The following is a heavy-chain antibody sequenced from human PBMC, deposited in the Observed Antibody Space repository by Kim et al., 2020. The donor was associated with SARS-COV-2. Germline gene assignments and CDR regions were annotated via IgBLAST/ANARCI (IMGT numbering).Heavy chain of an antibody. CDR1: GGSISSYY. J-gene: IGHJ4*02. CDR3: ARGTVVRGLGY. V-gene: IGHV4-59*08. D-gene: IGHD3-10*01. CDR2: IYYSGST. Sequence: SETLSLTCTVSGGSISSYYWSWIRQPPGKGLEWIGYIYYSGSTNYNPSLKSRVTISVDTSKNQFSLKLSSVTAADTAVYYCARGTVVRGLGYWGQGTLVT.